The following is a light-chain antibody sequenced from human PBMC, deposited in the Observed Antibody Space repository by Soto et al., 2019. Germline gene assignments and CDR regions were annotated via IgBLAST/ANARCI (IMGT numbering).Light chain of an antibody. CDR1: QSINNW. CDR2: EAS. CDR3: QQYDSDSST. V-gene: IGKV1-5*03. J-gene: IGKJ2*01. Sequence: DIQMTQSPSTLSASVGDRVTITCRASQSINNWLAWYQQKPGKAPKLLIYEASSLLSGVPSRFSGSGSGTEFTLTISSLQPDDFAVYYCQQYDSDSSTFGQGTKLDI.